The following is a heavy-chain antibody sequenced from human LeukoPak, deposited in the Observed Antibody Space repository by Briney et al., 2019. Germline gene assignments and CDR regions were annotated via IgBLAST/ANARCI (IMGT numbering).Heavy chain of an antibody. V-gene: IGHV3-21*01. CDR1: GFTFSPYS. D-gene: IGHD1-20*01. CDR3: ARAGETYNWNPVNFDF. Sequence: PGGSLRLSCAASGFTFSPYSLIWVRQAPGKGLEWVSSISSDSSYFYYADSVRGRFTISRNNAKKSLYLQMNSLRAEDTAVYYCARAGETYNWNPVNFDFWGQGTLVTVSS. CDR2: ISSDSSYF. J-gene: IGHJ4*02.